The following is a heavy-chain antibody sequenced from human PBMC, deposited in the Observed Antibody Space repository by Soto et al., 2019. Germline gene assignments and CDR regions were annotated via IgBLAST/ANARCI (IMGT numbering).Heavy chain of an antibody. CDR1: GFTFSSYA. V-gene: IGHV3-30-3*01. D-gene: IGHD3-3*01. Sequence: GWSLRLSFAASGFTFSSYAMHWVRQAPGKGLEWVAVISYDGSNKYYADSVKGRFTISRDNSKNTLYLQMNSLRAEDTAVYYCARDRFGTLIYWGQGTLVTVSS. J-gene: IGHJ4*02. CDR2: ISYDGSNK. CDR3: ARDRFGTLIY.